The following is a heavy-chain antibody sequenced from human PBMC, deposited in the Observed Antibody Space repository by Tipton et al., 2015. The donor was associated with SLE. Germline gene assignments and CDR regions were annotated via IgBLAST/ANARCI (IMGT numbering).Heavy chain of an antibody. CDR2: IWFDGSHK. J-gene: IGHJ4*02. D-gene: IGHD1-26*01. V-gene: IGHV3-33*06. CDR1: GFTFSNSG. CDR3: AKDRSYWELFFDH. Sequence: RSLRLSCAASGFTFSNSGMHWVRQTPGKGLEWVAVIWFDGSHKFYADSVKGRFTVSRDNSKNRVYLQMNSLRAEDTAVYYCAKDRSYWELFFDHWGQGALVTVSS.